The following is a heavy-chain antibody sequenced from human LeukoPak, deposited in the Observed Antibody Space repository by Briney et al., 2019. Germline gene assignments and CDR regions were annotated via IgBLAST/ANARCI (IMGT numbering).Heavy chain of an antibody. V-gene: IGHV3-33*01. CDR1: GFSSSTYG. J-gene: IGHJ4*02. Sequence: GTSLRLSCAASGFSSSTYGMHWVRQAPGKGLEWVAVAYGDGSDQYYADSVKGRFTIFKDISRNTLSVQMNSLRAEDTAVYYCATGGGFYYDHWGQGTLVTVAS. CDR2: AYGDGSDQ. CDR3: ATGGGFYYDH. D-gene: IGHD3-22*01.